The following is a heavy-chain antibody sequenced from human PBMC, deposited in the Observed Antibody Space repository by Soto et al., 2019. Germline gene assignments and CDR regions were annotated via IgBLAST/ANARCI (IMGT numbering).Heavy chain of an antibody. D-gene: IGHD3-22*01. Sequence: GALRLSCAASGFTFSSYAMSWVRQAPGKGLEWVSAISGSGGSTYYADSVKGRFTISRDNSKNTLYLQMNSLRAEDTAVYYCAKDRDDDYDTSGNDYWGQGTLVTVSS. J-gene: IGHJ4*02. V-gene: IGHV3-23*01. CDR2: ISGSGGST. CDR1: GFTFSSYA. CDR3: AKDRDDDYDTSGNDY.